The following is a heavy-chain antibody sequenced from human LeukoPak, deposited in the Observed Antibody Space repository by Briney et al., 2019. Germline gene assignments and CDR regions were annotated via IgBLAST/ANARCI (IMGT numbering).Heavy chain of an antibody. CDR2: ISGSGGST. Sequence: GGSLRLSCAASGFTFSSYAMSWVRQAPGKGLEWVSAISGSGGSTYYADSVKGRSTISRDNSKNTLYLQMNSLRVEDTAVYYCAKLPVAGLYFDYWGQGTLVTVSS. CDR1: GFTFSSYA. V-gene: IGHV3-23*01. J-gene: IGHJ4*02. CDR3: AKLPVAGLYFDY. D-gene: IGHD6-19*01.